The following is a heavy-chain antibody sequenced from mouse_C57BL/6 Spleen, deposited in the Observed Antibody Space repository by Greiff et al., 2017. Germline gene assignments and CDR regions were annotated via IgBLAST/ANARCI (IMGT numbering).Heavy chain of an antibody. J-gene: IGHJ4*01. CDR3: ARTYDYDGDYYAMDY. D-gene: IGHD2-4*01. CDR2: ISYSGST. V-gene: IGHV3-8*01. Sequence: EVQLQQSGPGPAKPSQTLSLTCPVTGYSITSDYWNWIRKFPGNKLEYMGYISYSGSTYYNPSLKSRISITRDTSKNQYYLQLNSVTTEETATYCGARTYDYDGDYYAMDYWGQGTSVTVSS. CDR1: GYSITSDY.